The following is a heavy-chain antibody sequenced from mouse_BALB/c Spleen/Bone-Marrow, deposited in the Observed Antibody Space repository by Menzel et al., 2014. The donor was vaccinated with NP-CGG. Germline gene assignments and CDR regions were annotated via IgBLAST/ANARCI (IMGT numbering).Heavy chain of an antibody. Sequence: EVQLQQSGPSLVKPSQTLSLTCSVTGDSITCGYCNWIREFPGNKLEYMGYISHSASTYYDPSLKSRISITRDTSKNQYYLQLNSVTTEDTATYCSARAGYRYDVGYAMDYWGQGPSVTVSS. D-gene: IGHD2-14*01. J-gene: IGHJ4*01. CDR1: GDSITCGY. V-gene: IGHV3-8*02. CDR2: ISHSAST. CDR3: ARAGYRYDVGYAMDY.